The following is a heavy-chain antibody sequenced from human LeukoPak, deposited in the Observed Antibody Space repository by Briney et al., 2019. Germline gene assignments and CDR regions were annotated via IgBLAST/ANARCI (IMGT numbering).Heavy chain of an antibody. D-gene: IGHD3-10*01. CDR2: IYYSGST. CDR3: ARWFGEFLGY. V-gene: IGHV4-31*03. J-gene: IGHJ4*02. CDR1: GGSISSGGYY. Sequence: SETLSLTCTVSGGSISSGGYYWSWIRQHPGTGLEWIGYIYYSGSTYYNPSLKSRVTISVDTSKNQFSLKLSSVTAADTAVYYCARWFGEFLGYWGQGTLVTVSS.